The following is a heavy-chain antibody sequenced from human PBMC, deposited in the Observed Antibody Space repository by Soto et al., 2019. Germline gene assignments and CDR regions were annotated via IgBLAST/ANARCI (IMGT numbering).Heavy chain of an antibody. CDR1: GFTFDNYA. J-gene: IGHJ4*02. CDR3: AKKYHYDSGTYLYHFDH. D-gene: IGHD3-10*01. CDR2: VGWSGSST. Sequence: EVQLLESGGGLVQPGGSLRLSCAASGFTFDNYAMSWVRRAPGKGLEWVSTVGWSGSSTYYADSVKGRFTISRDNSKNTLYLQMSSLRAEDTAVYYCAKKYHYDSGTYLYHFDHWGLGTLVIVSS. V-gene: IGHV3-23*01.